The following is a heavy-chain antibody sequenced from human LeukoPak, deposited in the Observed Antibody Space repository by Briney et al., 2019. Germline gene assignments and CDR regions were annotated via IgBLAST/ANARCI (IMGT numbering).Heavy chain of an antibody. CDR3: TTESGSSGGAFDI. Sequence: GGSLRLSCAASGFTFSNAWMSWVRQAPGKGLEWVGRIKSKTDGGTTDYAAPVKGRFTISRDDSKNTLYLQMNSLKTEDTAVYYCTTESGSSGGAFDIWGQGTMVTVSS. CDR1: GFTFSNAW. J-gene: IGHJ3*02. CDR2: IKSKTDGGTT. D-gene: IGHD6-13*01. V-gene: IGHV3-15*01.